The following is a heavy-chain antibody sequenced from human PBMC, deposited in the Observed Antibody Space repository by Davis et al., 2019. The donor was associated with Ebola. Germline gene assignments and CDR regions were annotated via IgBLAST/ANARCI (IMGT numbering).Heavy chain of an antibody. CDR1: GFTFSNAW. CDR2: IKQDGSEK. J-gene: IGHJ5*02. Sequence: GESLKISCAASGFTFSNAWMSWVRQAPGKGLEWVANIKQDGSEKYYVDSVKGRFTISRDNAKNSLYLQMNSLRAEDTAVYYCARDEATVTTGWFDPWGQGTLVTVSS. V-gene: IGHV3-7*03. D-gene: IGHD4-17*01. CDR3: ARDEATVTTGWFDP.